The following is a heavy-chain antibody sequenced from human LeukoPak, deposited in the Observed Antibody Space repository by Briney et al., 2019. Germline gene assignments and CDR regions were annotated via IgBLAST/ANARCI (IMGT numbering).Heavy chain of an antibody. CDR1: GGTFSSYA. Sequence: GASVKVSCKASGGTFSSYAISWVRQAPGQGLEWMGGIIPIFGTANYAQKFQGRVTITADESTSTAYMELSSLRSEDTAVYYCARDRSSWEIGLFDYWGQGTLVTVSS. V-gene: IGHV1-69*13. D-gene: IGHD6-13*01. J-gene: IGHJ4*02. CDR2: IIPIFGTA. CDR3: ARDRSSWEIGLFDY.